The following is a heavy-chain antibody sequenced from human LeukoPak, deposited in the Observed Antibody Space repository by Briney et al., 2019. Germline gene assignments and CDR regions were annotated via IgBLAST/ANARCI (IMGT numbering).Heavy chain of an antibody. CDR3: AKAVSVLLWFGESYFDY. J-gene: IGHJ4*02. D-gene: IGHD3-10*01. Sequence: GGSLRLSCAAFGFTFSSYWMSWVRQAPGKGLEWVANIKQDGSEKYYVDSVKGRFTISRDNSKNTLYLQMNSLRAEDTAVYYCAKAVSVLLWFGESYFDYWGQGTLVTVSS. V-gene: IGHV3-7*03. CDR2: IKQDGSEK. CDR1: GFTFSSYW.